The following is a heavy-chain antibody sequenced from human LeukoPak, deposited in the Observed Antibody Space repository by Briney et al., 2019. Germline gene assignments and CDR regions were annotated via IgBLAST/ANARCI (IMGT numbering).Heavy chain of an antibody. J-gene: IGHJ6*03. CDR2: IYTSGST. CDR1: GGSISSYY. D-gene: IGHD3-10*01. Sequence: SETLSLTCTVSGGSISSYYWSWIRQPAGKGLEWIGRIYTSGSTNYNPSLKSRVTMSVDTSKNQFSLKLSSVTAADTAVYYCARESYIPEDYYYYYYMDVWGKGTTVTVSS. CDR3: ARESYIPEDYYYYYYMDV. V-gene: IGHV4-4*07.